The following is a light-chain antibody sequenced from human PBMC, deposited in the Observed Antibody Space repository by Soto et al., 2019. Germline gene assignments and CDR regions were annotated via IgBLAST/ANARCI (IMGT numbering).Light chain of an antibody. CDR1: QSVSSN. J-gene: IGKJ5*01. Sequence: ERVMTQSPGTLSVAPCERGTLSCSSSQSVSSNLAWYQQKPCQAPRLLIYGASTRATGIPARFSGSGSGTEFTLTISSLQSEDFAVYYCQQYNNWPPITFGQGTRLEIK. CDR2: GAS. CDR3: QQYNNWPPIT. V-gene: IGKV3-15*01.